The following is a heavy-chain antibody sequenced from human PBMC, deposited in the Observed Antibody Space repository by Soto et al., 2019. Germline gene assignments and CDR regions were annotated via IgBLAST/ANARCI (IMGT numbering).Heavy chain of an antibody. CDR2: ISYDGSNK. D-gene: IGHD2-15*01. CDR3: ARAGCDGGSYYTLVGLSYGMDV. J-gene: IGHJ6*02. CDR1: GFTFSSYA. Sequence: QVQLVESGGGVVQPGRSLRLSCAASGFTFSSYAMHWVRQAPGKGLGWVAVISYDGSNKYYADSVKGRFTTSRDNSNNTLDLQMNSLRAEDTTVYSCARAGCDGGSYYTLVGLSYGMDVWGHGTTVSDCS. V-gene: IGHV3-30-3*01.